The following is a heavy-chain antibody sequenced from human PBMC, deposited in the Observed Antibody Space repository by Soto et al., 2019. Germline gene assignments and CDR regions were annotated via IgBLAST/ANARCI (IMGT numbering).Heavy chain of an antibody. CDR1: GFTFSSYG. CDR2: ISYDGSDK. D-gene: IGHD6-13*01. CDR3: AKDIRAAAGTGYYYYNGMDV. V-gene: IGHV3-30*18. J-gene: IGHJ6*02. Sequence: QSGGSLRLSCAASGFTFSSYGMHWVRQAPGKGLEWVAVISYDGSDKYYADSVKGRFTISRDNPRNTLFLQMNSLRAEDTAIFYCAKDIRAAAGTGYYYYNGMDVWGPGTTVTVS.